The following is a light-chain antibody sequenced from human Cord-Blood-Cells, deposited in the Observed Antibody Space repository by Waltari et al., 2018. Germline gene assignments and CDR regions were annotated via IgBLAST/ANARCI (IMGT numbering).Light chain of an antibody. CDR2: AAS. Sequence: DIQMTQSPSSLSASVGDRVTITCRASQSISSYLNWYQQKPGKAPKLLIYAASSLQSGVPSRFSGSGSGTDFTRTIRRLQPEDFATYYCQQSYSTPRTFGGGTKVEIK. CDR1: QSISSY. V-gene: IGKV1-39*01. CDR3: QQSYSTPRT. J-gene: IGKJ4*01.